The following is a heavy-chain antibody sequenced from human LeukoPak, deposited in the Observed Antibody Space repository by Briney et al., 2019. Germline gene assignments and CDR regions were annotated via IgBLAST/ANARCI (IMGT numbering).Heavy chain of an antibody. Sequence: ASVKVSCKASGGTFSSYAISWVRRAPGQGLEWMGRIIPILGIANYAQKFQGRVTITADKSTSTAYMELSSLRSEDTAVYYCARGLLPRGTSGYYYVFHNWFDPWGQGTLVTVSS. V-gene: IGHV1-69*04. D-gene: IGHD3-22*01. CDR1: GGTFSSYA. CDR3: ARGLLPRGTSGYYYVFHNWFDP. CDR2: IIPILGIA. J-gene: IGHJ5*02.